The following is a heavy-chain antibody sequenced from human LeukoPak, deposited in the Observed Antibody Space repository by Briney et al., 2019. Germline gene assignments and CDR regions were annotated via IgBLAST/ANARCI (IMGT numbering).Heavy chain of an antibody. CDR1: GYSFTSYW. V-gene: IGHV5-51*01. CDR3: ASSEYSSSWYSYYPLACPIGY. Sequence: AESLKISCKGSGYSFTSYWIGWVRQMPGKGLEWMGIIYPGDSDTRYSPYFQGQVTISAGKSISTAYLQWSSLKASDTAMYYCASSEYSSSWYSYYPLACPIGYWGQGTLVTVSS. CDR2: IYPGDSDT. J-gene: IGHJ4*02. D-gene: IGHD6-13*01.